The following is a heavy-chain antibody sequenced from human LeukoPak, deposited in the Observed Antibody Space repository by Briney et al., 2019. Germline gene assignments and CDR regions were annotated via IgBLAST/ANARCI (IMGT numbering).Heavy chain of an antibody. J-gene: IGHJ5*02. CDR1: GGSISSYY. D-gene: IGHD3-10*01. CDR3: ARAVLGYYYGSGSYYNWFDP. CDR2: IYYSGST. Sequence: SETLSLTCTVSGGSISSYYWSWIRQPPGKGLEWIGYIYYSGSTNYNPALKSRVTISVDTAKNQFSLKLSSVTAADTAVYYCARAVLGYYYGSGSYYNWFDPWGQGTLVTVSS. V-gene: IGHV4-59*01.